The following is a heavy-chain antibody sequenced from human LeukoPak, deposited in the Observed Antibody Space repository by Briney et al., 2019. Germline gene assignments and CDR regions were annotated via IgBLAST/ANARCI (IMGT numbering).Heavy chain of an antibody. CDR1: GYRFTNYW. D-gene: IGHD4-17*01. J-gene: IGHJ4*02. Sequence: GESLKISCQGSGYRFTNYWIGWVRQMPGKGLEWMGIIYPGDSATRYSPSFEGQVTISADKSISTAYLQWSSLKASDTAMYYCARLENGDYSFLYFDYWGQGTLVTVSS. V-gene: IGHV5-51*01. CDR3: ARLENGDYSFLYFDY. CDR2: IYPGDSAT.